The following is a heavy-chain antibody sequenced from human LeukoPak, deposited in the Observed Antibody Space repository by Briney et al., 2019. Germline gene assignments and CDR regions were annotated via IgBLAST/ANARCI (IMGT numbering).Heavy chain of an antibody. Sequence: GGSLRLSCAASGFTFSSYAMYWVRQAPGKGLEWVSGITNSGGSTFYGDSVKGRFTISRDNSKNTLYLQMNSLRVDDTAVYYCAKGLAVESRFDPWGQGTLVTVSS. CDR1: GFTFSSYA. D-gene: IGHD2-8*02. CDR2: ITNSGGST. V-gene: IGHV3-23*01. J-gene: IGHJ5*02. CDR3: AKGLAVESRFDP.